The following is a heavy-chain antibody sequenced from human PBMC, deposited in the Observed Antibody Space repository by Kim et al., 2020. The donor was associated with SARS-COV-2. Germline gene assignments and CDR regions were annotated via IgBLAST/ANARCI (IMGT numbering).Heavy chain of an antibody. CDR3: ARASRFAIFGVVTAPGAFHL. Sequence: SETLSLTCTVYGGSISGYYWTWIRQPPGKGLEWIGDIYYSGSTNYNPSLKSRVTISVDTSKNQFSLKLSSVTAADTAVYYCARASRFAIFGVVTAPGAFHLWGQGPMVTVPS. CDR2: IYYSGST. CDR1: GGSISGYY. D-gene: IGHD3-3*01. J-gene: IGHJ3*01. V-gene: IGHV4-59*01.